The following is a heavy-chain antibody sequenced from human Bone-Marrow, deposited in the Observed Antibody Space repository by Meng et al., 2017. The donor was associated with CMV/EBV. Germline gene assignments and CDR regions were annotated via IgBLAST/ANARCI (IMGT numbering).Heavy chain of an antibody. CDR3: ARHIPDDNPPYYFDY. CDR1: ASTFTTYW. CDR2: VSSCDSDA. Sequence: SASTFTTYWIGSVRQMPGTGLEWLGFVSSCDSDARYSPSFHAQITMSADTSTSTAYLQWSSLSASDTAMYYCARHIPDDNPPYYFDYWGQGTLVTVSS. J-gene: IGHJ4*02. V-gene: IGHV5-51*01. D-gene: IGHD1-14*01.